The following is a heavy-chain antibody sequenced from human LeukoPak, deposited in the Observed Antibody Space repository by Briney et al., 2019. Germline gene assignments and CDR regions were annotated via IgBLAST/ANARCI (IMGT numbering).Heavy chain of an antibody. J-gene: IGHJ4*02. CDR1: GGTFSSYA. V-gene: IGHV1-46*01. CDR2: INPSGGST. Sequence: AASVKVSCKASGGTFSSYAISWVRQAPRQGLEWMGIINPSGGSTSYAQKFQGRVTMTRDTSTSTVYMELSSLRSEDTAVYYCARDGPYGQWELLRGGDYWGQGTLVTVSS. CDR3: ARDGPYGQWELLRGGDY. D-gene: IGHD1-26*01.